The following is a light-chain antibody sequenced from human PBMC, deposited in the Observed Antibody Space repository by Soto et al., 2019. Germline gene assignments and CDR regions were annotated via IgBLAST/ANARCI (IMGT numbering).Light chain of an antibody. CDR1: SSSIGAGDD. J-gene: IGLJ1*01. CDR2: GNS. CDR3: QSYDSSLSGSLV. V-gene: IGLV1-40*01. Sequence: QSVLTQPPSVSGAPGQRVTISCTGSSSSIGAGDDVHWYQQRPGTAPKLLLYGNSNRPSGVPDRFSGSKSGTSASLAITGLRAEDEADYYCQSYDSSLSGSLVFGTGTKLTVL.